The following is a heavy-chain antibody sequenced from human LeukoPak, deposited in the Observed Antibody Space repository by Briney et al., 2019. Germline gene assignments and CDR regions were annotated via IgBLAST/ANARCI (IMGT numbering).Heavy chain of an antibody. D-gene: IGHD3-3*01. CDR1: GLTFSNYW. J-gene: IGHJ4*02. Sequence: GGSLRLSCAASGLTFSNYWMSWLRQAPGKGLEWVANIRQDGNKINYVVSLEGRFTISRDNAENSLYLQMNSLRAEDTAVYYCATDTRHGYFDSWGQGTLVTVSS. CDR2: IRQDGNKI. V-gene: IGHV3-7*01. CDR3: ATDTRHGYFDS.